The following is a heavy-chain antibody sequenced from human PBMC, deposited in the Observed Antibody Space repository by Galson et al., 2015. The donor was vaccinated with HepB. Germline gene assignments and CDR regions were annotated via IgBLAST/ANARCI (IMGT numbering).Heavy chain of an antibody. Sequence: SLRLSCAASGFTFSNYDIHWVRQAPGKGLEWVALISYDGSDKYYADSVKGRFTISRDNSKNTLYLQMNSLRAEDTAVYYCAKDVRVYSSGWSNYYGMDVWGQGTTVTVSS. CDR3: AKDVRVYSSGWSNYYGMDV. D-gene: IGHD6-19*01. J-gene: IGHJ6*02. CDR2: ISYDGSDK. V-gene: IGHV3-30*18. CDR1: GFTFSNYD.